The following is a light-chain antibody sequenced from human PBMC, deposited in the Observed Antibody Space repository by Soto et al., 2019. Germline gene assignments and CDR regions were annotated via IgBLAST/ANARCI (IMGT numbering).Light chain of an antibody. CDR3: QQYNNWPPYT. CDR2: GAS. Sequence: DIVMTQSPATLSVSPGERATLSCRASQSVSRNLAWYQQKPGQAPRLLIYGASTRATGIPARFSVSGSGTEFTRTISSLQSEYFAVYYCQQYNNWPPYTFGQGTKLEIK. V-gene: IGKV3-15*01. CDR1: QSVSRN. J-gene: IGKJ2*01.